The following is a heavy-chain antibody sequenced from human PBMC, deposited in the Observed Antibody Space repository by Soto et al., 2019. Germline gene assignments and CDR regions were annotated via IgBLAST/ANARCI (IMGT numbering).Heavy chain of an antibody. CDR2: IYWDDDK. CDR1: GFSLSTSGVG. J-gene: IGHJ6*02. D-gene: IGHD6-13*01. V-gene: IGHV2-5*02. CDR3: AHSLGIAAAGHYYYGMDV. Sequence: GSGPTLVNPTQTLTLTCTFSGFSLSTSGVGVGWIRQPPGKALEWLALIYWDDDKRYSPSLKSRLTITKDTSKNQVVLTMTNMEPVDTATYYCAHSLGIAAAGHYYYGMDVWGQGTTVTVSS.